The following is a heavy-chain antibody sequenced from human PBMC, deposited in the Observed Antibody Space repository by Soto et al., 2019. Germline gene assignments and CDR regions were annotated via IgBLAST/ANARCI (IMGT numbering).Heavy chain of an antibody. Sequence: PSEPLSLTCTVSGGSISSYYWSWIRQPPGKGLEWIGYIYYSGSTNYNPSLKSRVTISVDTSKNQFSLKLSSVTAADTAVYYCARAVRYVDWLFPFDSWGQGTMVTVSS. J-gene: IGHJ4*02. V-gene: IGHV4-59*01. D-gene: IGHD3-9*01. CDR1: GGSISSYY. CDR2: IYYSGST. CDR3: ARAVRYVDWLFPFDS.